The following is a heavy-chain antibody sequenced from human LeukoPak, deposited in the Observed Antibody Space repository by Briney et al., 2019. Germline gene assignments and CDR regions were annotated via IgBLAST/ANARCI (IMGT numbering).Heavy chain of an antibody. Sequence: GGSLRLSCAASGFTFSSYAMHWVRQAPGKGLEWVAVISYDGSNKYYADSVKGRFTISRDNSKNTLYLQMNSLRAEDTAVYYCASGPGGFDYWGQGTLVTVSS. CDR1: GFTFSSYA. V-gene: IGHV3-30-3*01. D-gene: IGHD3-10*01. CDR2: ISYDGSNK. J-gene: IGHJ4*02. CDR3: ASGPGGFDY.